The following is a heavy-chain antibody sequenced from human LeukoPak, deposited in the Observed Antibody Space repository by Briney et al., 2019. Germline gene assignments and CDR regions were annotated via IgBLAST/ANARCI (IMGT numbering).Heavy chain of an antibody. CDR1: GYTFTSYD. CDR3: AINTAIVPTEGPGFDY. Sequence: GASVKVSCKASGYTFTSYDINWVRQATGQGLEWMGWMNPNSGNTGYAQKFQGRVTITRNTSISTAYMELSSLRSEDTAVYYCAINTAIVPTEGPGFDYWGQGTLVTVSS. J-gene: IGHJ4*02. CDR2: MNPNSGNT. V-gene: IGHV1-8*03. D-gene: IGHD5-18*01.